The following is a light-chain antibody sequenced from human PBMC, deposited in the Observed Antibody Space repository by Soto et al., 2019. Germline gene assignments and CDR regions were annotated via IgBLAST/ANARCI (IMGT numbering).Light chain of an antibody. J-gene: IGLJ2*01. CDR1: SSNIGAGYD. V-gene: IGLV1-40*01. Sequence: QSVLTQPPSVSGAPGQRVTISCTGSSSNIGAGYDVHWYQQLPGTAPKLLIYGNSNRPSGVPDRFAGSKSGTSASLAITGLQAEDEPEYYCHSYDSSLSGLVFGGGTKITVL. CDR2: GNS. CDR3: HSYDSSLSGLV.